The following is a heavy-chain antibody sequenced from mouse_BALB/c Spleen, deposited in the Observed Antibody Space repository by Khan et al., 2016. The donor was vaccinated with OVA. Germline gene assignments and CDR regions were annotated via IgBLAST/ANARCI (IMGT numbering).Heavy chain of an antibody. Sequence: QVQLKQSGPGLVAPSQSLSITCTVSGFSLTDYGINWIRQPPGKGLEWLGMIWGDGSTDYNSALKSRLSISKDNSKSQVFLKMNSLQTDDTARYYCARELRLGGFAYWGQGTLFTVSA. V-gene: IGHV2-6-7*01. J-gene: IGHJ3*01. CDR3: ARELRLGGFAY. D-gene: IGHD1-2*01. CDR2: IWGDGST. CDR1: GFSLTDYG.